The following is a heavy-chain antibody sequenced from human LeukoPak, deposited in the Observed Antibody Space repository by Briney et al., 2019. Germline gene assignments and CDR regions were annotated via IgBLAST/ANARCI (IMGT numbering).Heavy chain of an antibody. V-gene: IGHV4-61*02. D-gene: IGHD2/OR15-2a*01. CDR1: GGSISGNYY. CDR3: ARDSHAYFDAFDI. J-gene: IGHJ3*02. CDR2: IYARGNT. Sequence: SETLSLTCAVSGGSISGNYYWSWIRQPAGKGLEWIGRIYARGNTNYNPSPKSRVTISVDTSKNQFSLKLSSVTAADTAVYFCARDSHAYFDAFDIWGQGTMVTVSS.